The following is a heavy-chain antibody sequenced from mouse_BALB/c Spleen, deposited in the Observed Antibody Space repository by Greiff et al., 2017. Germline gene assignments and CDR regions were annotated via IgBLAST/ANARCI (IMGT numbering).Heavy chain of an antibody. Sequence: VQLQQSGPSLVQPSQSLSITCTVSGFSLTSYGVHWVRQSPGKGLEWLGVIWRGGSTDYNAAFMSRLSITKDNSKSQVFFKMNSLQADDTAIYYCANYDYDGYYAMDYWGQGTSVTVSS. D-gene: IGHD2-4*01. CDR1: GFSLTSYG. CDR3: ANYDYDGYYAMDY. CDR2: IWRGGST. J-gene: IGHJ4*01. V-gene: IGHV2-5-1*01.